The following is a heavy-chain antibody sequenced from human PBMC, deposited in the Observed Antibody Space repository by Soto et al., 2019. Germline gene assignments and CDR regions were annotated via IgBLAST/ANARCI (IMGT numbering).Heavy chain of an antibody. Sequence: SGPTLVKPTQTLTLTCTFSGFSLSTSGMCVSWIRQPPGKALEWLALIDWDDDKYYSTSLKTRLTISKDTSKNQVVLTMTNMDPVDTATYYCARVQAGYSSGWSSSLTYYYYYGMDVWGQGTTVTVSS. CDR3: ARVQAGYSSGWSSSLTYYYYYGMDV. D-gene: IGHD6-19*01. V-gene: IGHV2-70*01. CDR2: IDWDDDK. CDR1: GFSLSTSGMC. J-gene: IGHJ6*02.